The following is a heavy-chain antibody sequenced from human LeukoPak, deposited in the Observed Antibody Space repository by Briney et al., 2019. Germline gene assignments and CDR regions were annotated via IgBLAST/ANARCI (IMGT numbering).Heavy chain of an antibody. V-gene: IGHV3-21*01. Sequence: GGSLRLSCDASGFSFRDYSMNWVRQAPGKGLEWVSSISNTGTYIYYADSVKGRFTISRDNAKRSLYLQMNSLRAEDTAVYYCMGDYCTSTSCSTTFWGQGTLVTVSS. CDR1: GFSFRDYS. CDR3: MGDYCTSTSCSTTF. J-gene: IGHJ4*02. D-gene: IGHD2-2*02. CDR2: ISNTGTYI.